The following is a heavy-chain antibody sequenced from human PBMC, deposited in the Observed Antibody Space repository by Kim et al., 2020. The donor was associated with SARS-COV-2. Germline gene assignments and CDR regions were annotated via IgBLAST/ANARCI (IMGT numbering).Heavy chain of an antibody. J-gene: IGHJ6*03. Sequence: GGSLRLSCAASGFTFSSYSMNWVRQAPGKGLEWVSSISSSSSYIYYADSVKGRFTISRDNAKNSLYLQMNSLRAEDTAVYYCARDFPYCSSTSCYNYYYYYYMDVWGKGTTVTVSS. D-gene: IGHD2-2*02. CDR3: ARDFPYCSSTSCYNYYYYYYMDV. CDR1: GFTFSSYS. V-gene: IGHV3-21*01. CDR2: ISSSSSYI.